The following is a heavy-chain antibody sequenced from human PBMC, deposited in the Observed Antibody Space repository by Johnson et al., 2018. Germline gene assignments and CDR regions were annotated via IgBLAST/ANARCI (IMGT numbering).Heavy chain of an antibody. CDR3: ARDCSGGACSYRYYMHV. CDR2: ISYDEKKK. CDR1: GFRFNIYG. V-gene: IGHV3-30*03. Sequence: QVQLVQSGGAMVQPWRSXRLSCAASGFRFNIYGMHWVSQAPGKGPEWVAIISYDEKKKYYADSVRDRFTISRDNSKNTLYLQMSSLGADDRAVYYCARDCSGGACSYRYYMHVWGKGTTVTVSS. D-gene: IGHD2-15*01. J-gene: IGHJ6*03.